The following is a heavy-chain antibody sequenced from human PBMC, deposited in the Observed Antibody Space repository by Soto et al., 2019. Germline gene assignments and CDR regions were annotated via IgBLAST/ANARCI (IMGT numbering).Heavy chain of an antibody. D-gene: IGHD6-6*01. V-gene: IGHV1-69*13. Sequence: GASVKVSCKASGGTFSSYAISWVRQAPGQGLEWMGGIIPIFGTANYAQKFQGRVTITADESTSTAYMELSSLRSEDTAVYYCAREPKVIAARPFGPRVIWFDPWGQGTLVTVSS. CDR1: GGTFSSYA. J-gene: IGHJ5*02. CDR3: AREPKVIAARPFGPRVIWFDP. CDR2: IIPIFGTA.